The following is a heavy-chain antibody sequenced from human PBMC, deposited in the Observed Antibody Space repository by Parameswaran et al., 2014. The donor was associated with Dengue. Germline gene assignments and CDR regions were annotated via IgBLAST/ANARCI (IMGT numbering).Heavy chain of an antibody. J-gene: IGHJ4*02. V-gene: IGHV5-51*01. Sequence: VRQMPGKGLESMGIIYPRDSETKYIPSFQGQVSISVDKSINTAYLQWSSLKASDTAMYYCARQIYGGKNSFDLWGQGTRVTVSS. D-gene: IGHD4-23*01. CDR2: IYPRDSET. CDR3: ARQIYGGKNSFDL.